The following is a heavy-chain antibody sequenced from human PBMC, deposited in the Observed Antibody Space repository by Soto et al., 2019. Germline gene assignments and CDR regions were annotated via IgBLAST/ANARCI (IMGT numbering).Heavy chain of an antibody. J-gene: IGHJ3*02. D-gene: IGHD5-18*01. CDR3: ARMTMGYSSGYRAFDI. V-gene: IGHV4-61*01. Sequence: SETLSLTCTVSGGSVSSGSYYWSWIRQPPGKGLEWIGYIYYSGSTNYNPSLKSRVTISVDTSKNQFSLKLNSVTAADTAVYYCARMTMGYSSGYRAFDIWGQGTMVTVSS. CDR2: IYYSGST. CDR1: GGSVSSGSYY.